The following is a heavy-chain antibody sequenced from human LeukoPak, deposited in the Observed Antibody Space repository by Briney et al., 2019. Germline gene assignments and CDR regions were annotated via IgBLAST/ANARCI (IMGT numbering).Heavy chain of an antibody. J-gene: IGHJ4*02. CDR2: ISSSSSYI. V-gene: IGHV3-21*01. CDR1: GFTFSSYG. Sequence: GGSLRLSCAASGFTFSSYGMNWVRQAPGKGLEWVSSISSSSSYIYYADSVKGRFTISRDNAKNSLYLQMNSLRAEDTAVYYCAIRSLLWFGELKGGFDYSGQGTLVTVSS. CDR3: AIRSLLWFGELKGGFDY. D-gene: IGHD3-10*01.